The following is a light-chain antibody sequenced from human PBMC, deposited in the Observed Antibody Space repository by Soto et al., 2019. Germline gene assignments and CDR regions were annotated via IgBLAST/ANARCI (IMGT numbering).Light chain of an antibody. Sequence: VLTQPPSASGTPGQRVTISCSGSSSNIGSNTVNWYQQLPGTAPKLLIYSNNQRPSGVPDRFSGSKSGTSASLAISGLQSEDEADYYCAAWDDSLNGVLFGGGTKLTVL. V-gene: IGLV1-44*01. J-gene: IGLJ2*01. CDR3: AAWDDSLNGVL. CDR2: SNN. CDR1: SSNIGSNT.